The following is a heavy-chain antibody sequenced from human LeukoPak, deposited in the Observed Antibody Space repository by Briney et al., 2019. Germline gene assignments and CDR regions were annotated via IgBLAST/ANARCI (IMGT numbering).Heavy chain of an antibody. V-gene: IGHV3-64*01. CDR2: ISSNGGST. CDR1: GFTFSSYE. D-gene: IGHD3-10*01. CDR3: ARPNDGVFDY. Sequence: AGGSLRLSCAASGFTFSSYEMNWVRQAPGKGLEYVSAISSNGGSTYYANSVKGRFTISRDNSKNTLYLQMGSLRAEDMAVYYCARPNDGVFDYWGQGTLVTGSS. J-gene: IGHJ4*02.